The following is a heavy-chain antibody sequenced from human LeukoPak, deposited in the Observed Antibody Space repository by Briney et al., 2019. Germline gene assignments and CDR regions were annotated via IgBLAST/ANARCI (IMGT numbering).Heavy chain of an antibody. CDR2: ISAHNGKT. V-gene: IGHV1-18*01. J-gene: IGHJ5*02. CDR1: GYTFTSYC. Sequence: GASVKVSCKASGYTFTSYCITWVRQAPGQGLEWMGWISAHNGKTNYAQRFQGRVTMTTDTPTSTAYMELRSLRSDDTAVYYCARGDVVVSAAVRFDPWGQGTLVTVSS. CDR3: ARGDVVVSAAVRFDP. D-gene: IGHD2-2*01.